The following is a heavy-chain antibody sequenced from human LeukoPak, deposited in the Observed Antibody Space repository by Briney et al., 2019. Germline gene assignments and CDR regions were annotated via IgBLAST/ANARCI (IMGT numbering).Heavy chain of an antibody. CDR1: GFTFGDYA. J-gene: IGHJ4*02. V-gene: IGHV3-49*04. CDR2: IRSKAYGGTT. D-gene: IGHD3-10*01. CDR3: TRVRNYYGSGSYYPYYFDY. Sequence: GRSLRLSCTASGFTFGDYAMSWVRQAPGKGLEWVGFIRSKAYGGTTEYAASVKGRFTISRDDSKSIAYLQMNSLKTEDTAVYYCTRVRNYYGSGSYYPYYFDYWGQGTLVTVSS.